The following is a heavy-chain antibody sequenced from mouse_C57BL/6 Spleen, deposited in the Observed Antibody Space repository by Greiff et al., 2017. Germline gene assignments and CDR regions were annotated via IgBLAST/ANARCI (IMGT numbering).Heavy chain of an antibody. J-gene: IGHJ4*01. V-gene: IGHV1-64*01. CDR3: ARWGLDYDETYAMDY. CDR2: IHPNSGST. CDR1: GYTFTSYW. D-gene: IGHD2-4*01. Sequence: QVQLQQPGAELVKPGASVKLSCKASGYTFTSYWMHWVKQRPGQGLEWIGMIHPNSGSTNYNEKSKSKATLTVDKSSSTAYMQLSSLTSEDSAVYYCARWGLDYDETYAMDYWGQGTSVTVSS.